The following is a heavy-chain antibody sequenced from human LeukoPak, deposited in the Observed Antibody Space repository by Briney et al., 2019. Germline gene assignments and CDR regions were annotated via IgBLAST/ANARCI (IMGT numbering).Heavy chain of an antibody. J-gene: IGHJ4*02. V-gene: IGHV3-7*02. Sequence: GGSLRLSCAASGLTFSSYWMTWVRQAPGKGLEWVATIKYDGSETYYVDSVRGRFTISRDNAKNSLYLQMNSLRVADTAVYYCAPGRYYFDYWGQGTLVTVSS. CDR1: GLTFSSYW. CDR3: APGRYYFDY. D-gene: IGHD1-14*01. CDR2: IKYDGSET.